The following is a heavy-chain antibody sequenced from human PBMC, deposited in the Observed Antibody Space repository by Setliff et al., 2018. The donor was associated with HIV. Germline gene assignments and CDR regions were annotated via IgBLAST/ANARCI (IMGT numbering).Heavy chain of an antibody. CDR1: GGSFSTYA. Sequence: ASVKVSCKSSGGSFSTYAINWVRLAPGQGLEWMGNIIPLFETPDAAPRFRGRVTITADKSTSTAYMKVTSMTAADTAIYYCLRARAEWVELHSVPSYFDYWGQGTLVTVSS. D-gene: IGHD3-3*01. J-gene: IGHJ4*02. CDR2: IIPLFETP. CDR3: LRARAEWVELHSVPSYFDY. V-gene: IGHV1-69*06.